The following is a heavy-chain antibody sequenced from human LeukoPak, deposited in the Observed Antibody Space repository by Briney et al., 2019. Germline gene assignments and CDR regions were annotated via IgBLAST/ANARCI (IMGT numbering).Heavy chain of an antibody. V-gene: IGHV3-74*01. D-gene: IGHD7-27*01. CDR2: INSDGSST. CDR1: GFTFSSYW. Sequence: PGGSLRLSCAASGFTFSSYWLHWVRQAPGKGLVLVSRINSDGSSTSYADSVKGGFTIFRDNAKNTLYLEMNSLRAEDTAVYYCARETNWGPDYWGQGTLVTVSS. CDR3: ARETNWGPDY. J-gene: IGHJ4*02.